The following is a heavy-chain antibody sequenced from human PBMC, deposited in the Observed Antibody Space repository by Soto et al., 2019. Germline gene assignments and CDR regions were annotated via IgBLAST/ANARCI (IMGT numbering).Heavy chain of an antibody. Sequence: QVQLQESGPGLVQPSQTLSLTCTVSGDSIDSGGHYWGWVRQHPGKGLEWIGYKFHNGNNHYNPSLNSRFAISTGASKNQFSLMVNAATAADTAVYFCARYSSAYSRFYFWGQGSLVIVSS. V-gene: IGHV4-31*03. D-gene: IGHD6-6*01. CDR1: GDSIDSGGHY. J-gene: IGHJ4*02. CDR2: KFHNGNN. CDR3: ARYSSAYSRFYF.